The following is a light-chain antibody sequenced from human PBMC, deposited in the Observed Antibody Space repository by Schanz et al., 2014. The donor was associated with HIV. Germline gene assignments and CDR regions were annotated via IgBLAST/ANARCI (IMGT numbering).Light chain of an antibody. V-gene: IGLV2-8*01. CDR1: SRDVSVHNY. CDR2: DVS. Sequence: QSALTQPPAASGSPGQSVTISCTEASRDVSVHNYVSWYQQHPGKAPKLIIFDVSERPSAVPDRFAGSKSGNTASLTVSGHQPEDEADYYCSSYGGTNNLVFGGGTKLTVL. CDR3: SSYGGTNNLV. J-gene: IGLJ3*02.